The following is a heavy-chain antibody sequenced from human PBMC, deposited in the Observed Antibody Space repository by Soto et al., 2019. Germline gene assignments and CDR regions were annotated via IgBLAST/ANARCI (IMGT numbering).Heavy chain of an antibody. V-gene: IGHV5-51*01. CDR3: ARHGYSSGTDY. Sequence: GESLKISGKGSRYSFTSYWIGGVRQMPGQGLAWLGIIYPGVSDTRYSPSFQGQVTVSADKSISTAYLQWSSLKASDTAMYYCARHGYSSGTDYWGHGTLVTVSS. CDR2: IYPGVSDT. CDR1: RYSFTSYW. J-gene: IGHJ4*01. D-gene: IGHD6-19*01.